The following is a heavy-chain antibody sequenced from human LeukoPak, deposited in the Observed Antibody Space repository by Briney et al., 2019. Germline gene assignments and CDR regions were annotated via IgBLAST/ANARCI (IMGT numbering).Heavy chain of an antibody. CDR3: ARLQTYYYGSGSYSSSWGPWFDY. J-gene: IGHJ4*02. D-gene: IGHD3-10*01. V-gene: IGHV3-21*04. CDR2: ITSSGTYI. Sequence: GGSQRLSCAASGFTFNNYNMNWVRQAPGKALEWVSSITSSGTYIFYADSVKGRFTISRDNAKNSLYLQMNSLGPEDTAVYYCARLQTYYYGSGSYSSSWGPWFDYWGQGTLVTVSS. CDR1: GFTFNNYN.